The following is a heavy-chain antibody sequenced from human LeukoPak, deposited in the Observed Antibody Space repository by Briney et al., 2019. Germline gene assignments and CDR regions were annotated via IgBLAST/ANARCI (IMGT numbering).Heavy chain of an antibody. CDR3: AKEGSNGDFDY. Sequence: GGSLRLSCAASGFTFSSYGMHWVRQAPGKGLEWVTVISYDGSNKYYGDSVKGRFTISRDNSKNTLYLKMNSLRAEDTAVYYCAKEGSNGDFDYWGQGTLITVSS. CDR1: GFTFSSYG. D-gene: IGHD1-26*01. V-gene: IGHV3-30*18. J-gene: IGHJ4*02. CDR2: ISYDGSNK.